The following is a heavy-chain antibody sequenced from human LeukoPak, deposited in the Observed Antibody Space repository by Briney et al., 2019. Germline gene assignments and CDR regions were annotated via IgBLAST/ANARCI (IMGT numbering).Heavy chain of an antibody. CDR2: ISGSGGST. D-gene: IGHD3-16*02. V-gene: IGHV3-23*01. J-gene: IGHJ4*02. Sequence: GGSLRLSCAGSGFTFSSYAMSWVRQAPGKGLEWVSAISGSGGSTYYADSVKGRFTISRDNSKNTLYLQMNSLRAEDTAVYYCAKDPSVCGSYRYIPGAVGYWGQGTLVTVSS. CDR1: GFTFSSYA. CDR3: AKDPSVCGSYRYIPGAVGY.